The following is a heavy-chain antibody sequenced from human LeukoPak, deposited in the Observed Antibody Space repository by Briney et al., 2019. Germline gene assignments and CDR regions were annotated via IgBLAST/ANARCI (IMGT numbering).Heavy chain of an antibody. J-gene: IGHJ4*02. CDR1: GYTFTYYA. Sequence: ASVKVSCKASGYTFTYYAITWVRQAPGQGLEWMGWISAYNGNTNYAQKLQGRVTMTTDTSTSTAYMELRGLTSDDTAVYYCAREPYSSGWYYYLDYWGQGTLVTVSS. V-gene: IGHV1-18*01. CDR2: ISAYNGNT. D-gene: IGHD6-19*01. CDR3: AREPYSSGWYYYLDY.